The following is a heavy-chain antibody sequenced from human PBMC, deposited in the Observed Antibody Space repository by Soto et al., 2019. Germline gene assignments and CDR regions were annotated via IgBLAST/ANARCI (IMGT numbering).Heavy chain of an antibody. Sequence: SETLSLTCTVSGGSISSGGYYWSWIRQHPGKGLEWIGYIYYSGSTYYNPSLKSRVTISVDTSKNQFSLKLSSVTAADTAVYYCAGTITDAPNLRLGELSFPYPPKYFGLYEIWFDPWGQGTLVTVSS. CDR3: AGTITDAPNLRLGELSFPYPPKYFGLYEIWFDP. CDR2: IYYSGST. V-gene: IGHV4-31*03. J-gene: IGHJ5*02. CDR1: GGSISSGGYY. D-gene: IGHD3-16*02.